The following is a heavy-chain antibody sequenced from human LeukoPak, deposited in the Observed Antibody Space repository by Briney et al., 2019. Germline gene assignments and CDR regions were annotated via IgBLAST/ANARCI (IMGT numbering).Heavy chain of an antibody. J-gene: IGHJ3*02. Sequence: PSETLSLTCTVSGGSISSGYYWSWIRQPAGQGLEWVGRIYTSGSTNYNSSLKSRVVISLDTSKNQFSLKLSSVTAADTAVYYCARRSSGWYAPGAFDIWGQGTMVTVSS. V-gene: IGHV4-61*02. D-gene: IGHD6-19*01. CDR1: GGSISSGYY. CDR2: IYTSGST. CDR3: ARRSSGWYAPGAFDI.